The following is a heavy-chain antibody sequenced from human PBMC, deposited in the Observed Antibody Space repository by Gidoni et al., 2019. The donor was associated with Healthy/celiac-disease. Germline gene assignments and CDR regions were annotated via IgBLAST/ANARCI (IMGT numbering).Heavy chain of an antibody. Sequence: EVQQLESGGGLVPPGGSLRLSCAASGVTFSSYAMSWVRQAPGKGLECVSAISGSGGSTDYADSLKGRFTISRDNSKNPLYLQMNSLRAEDTAVYYCAKDLWLHQRAGGFDIWGQGTMVTVSS. D-gene: IGHD5-12*01. J-gene: IGHJ3*02. CDR1: GVTFSSYA. CDR3: AKDLWLHQRAGGFDI. CDR2: ISGSGGST. V-gene: IGHV3-23*01.